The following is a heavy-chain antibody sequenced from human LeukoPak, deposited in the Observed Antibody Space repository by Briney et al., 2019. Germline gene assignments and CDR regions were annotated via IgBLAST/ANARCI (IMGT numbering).Heavy chain of an antibody. D-gene: IGHD3-22*01. Sequence: PGGSLRLSCAASGFTFSSYSMNWVRQAPGKGLEWVSSISSSSSNIYYADSVKGRFTISRDNAKNSLYLQMNSLRAEDTAVYYCARGNHYYDSSGIFDYWGQGTLVTVSS. CDR2: ISSSSSNI. V-gene: IGHV3-21*01. CDR3: ARGNHYYDSSGIFDY. CDR1: GFTFSSYS. J-gene: IGHJ4*02.